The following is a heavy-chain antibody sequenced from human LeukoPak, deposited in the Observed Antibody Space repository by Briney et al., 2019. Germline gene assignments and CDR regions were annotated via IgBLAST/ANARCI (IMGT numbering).Heavy chain of an antibody. D-gene: IGHD6-13*01. Sequence: KPSQNLSLTCTVSGGSISSGSYYWSWIRQPPRKGLEWIGRIYTSGSTTYNPSLKSRVTISVDTSKNQFSLRLSSVTAADTAVYYCARGSQYSSSFMIDPWGQGTLVTVSS. CDR3: ARGSQYSSSFMIDP. J-gene: IGHJ5*02. V-gene: IGHV4-61*02. CDR1: GGSISSGSYY. CDR2: IYTSGST.